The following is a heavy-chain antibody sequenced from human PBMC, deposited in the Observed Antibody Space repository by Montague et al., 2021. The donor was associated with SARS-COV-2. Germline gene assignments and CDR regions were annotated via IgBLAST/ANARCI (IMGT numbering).Heavy chain of an antibody. D-gene: IGHD5-12*01. CDR1: GFTFSSYA. V-gene: IGHV3-30-3*01. Sequence: SLRLSCAASGFTFSSYAMHWVRQAPGKGLEWVAVISYDGSNKYYADSVKGRFTISRDTANNSVYLQMNFLGAEDTAVYYCARDQGGYGTFDIWGQGTMVTVSS. J-gene: IGHJ3*02. CDR3: ARDQGGYGTFDI. CDR2: ISYDGSNK.